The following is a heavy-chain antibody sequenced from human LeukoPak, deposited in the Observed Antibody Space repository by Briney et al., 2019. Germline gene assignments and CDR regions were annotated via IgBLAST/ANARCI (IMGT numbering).Heavy chain of an antibody. CDR3: ARDGQLVPFDY. J-gene: IGHJ4*02. V-gene: IGHV4-39*07. Sequence: SETLSLTCAVYGGSFSSYYWGWIRQPPGKGLEWIGSIYYSGSTYYNPSLKSRVTISVDTSKNQFSLKLSSVTAADTAVYYCARDGQLVPFDYWGQGTLVTVSS. D-gene: IGHD6-6*01. CDR2: IYYSGST. CDR1: GGSFSSYY.